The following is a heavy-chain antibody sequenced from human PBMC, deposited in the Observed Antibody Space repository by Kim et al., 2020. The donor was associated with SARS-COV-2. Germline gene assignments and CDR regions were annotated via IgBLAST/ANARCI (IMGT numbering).Heavy chain of an antibody. D-gene: IGHD3-22*01. CDR3: ARGGPYYHDSSGLGDY. V-gene: IGHV4-39*01. J-gene: IGHJ4*02. Sequence: SLKSRVTISVDTSKTQFSLKLSSVTAADTAVYYCARGGPYYHDSSGLGDYWGQGTLVTVSS.